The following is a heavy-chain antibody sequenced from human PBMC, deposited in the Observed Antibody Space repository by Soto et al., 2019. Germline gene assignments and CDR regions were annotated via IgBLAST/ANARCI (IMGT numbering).Heavy chain of an antibody. CDR3: ARDSSPSYSSRWYDAFDI. Sequence: EVQLVESGGGLVQPGGSLRLSCAASGFTFSSYWMTWVRQAPGKGLEWVANIKQDESKRYYVDSVEGRFTISRDNAKNSLFLQMNSLRAEDTAVYYCARDSSPSYSSRWYDAFDIWGQGTMVNVSS. J-gene: IGHJ3*02. D-gene: IGHD6-13*01. CDR2: IKQDESKR. CDR1: GFTFSSYW. V-gene: IGHV3-7*05.